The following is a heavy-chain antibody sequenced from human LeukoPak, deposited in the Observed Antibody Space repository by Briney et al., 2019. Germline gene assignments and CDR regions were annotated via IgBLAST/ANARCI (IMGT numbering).Heavy chain of an antibody. Sequence: PSETLSLTCTVSGDSISSNNYYWGWIRQPPGKGLEWIGHISYSGSAYYNPSLKSRVIISVDTSKNQFSLKLSSVTDADTAVYYCARDRPTYYYDIIGPIDYWGQGTLVTVSS. D-gene: IGHD3-22*01. V-gene: IGHV4-39*07. CDR3: ARDRPTYYYDIIGPIDY. CDR1: GDSISSNNYY. J-gene: IGHJ4*02. CDR2: ISYSGSA.